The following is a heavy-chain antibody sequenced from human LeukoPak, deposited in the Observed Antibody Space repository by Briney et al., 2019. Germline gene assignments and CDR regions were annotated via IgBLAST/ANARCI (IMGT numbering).Heavy chain of an antibody. V-gene: IGHV3-30-3*01. Sequence: GGSLRLSCAASGFTFSSYAMHWVRQAPGKGLEWVAVISYDGSNKYYADSVKGRFTISRDNSKNTLYLQMNSLRAEDTAVYYCAREGMVRGVPDAFDLWGQGTMITVSS. CDR2: ISYDGSNK. J-gene: IGHJ3*01. D-gene: IGHD3-10*01. CDR3: AREGMVRGVPDAFDL. CDR1: GFTFSSYA.